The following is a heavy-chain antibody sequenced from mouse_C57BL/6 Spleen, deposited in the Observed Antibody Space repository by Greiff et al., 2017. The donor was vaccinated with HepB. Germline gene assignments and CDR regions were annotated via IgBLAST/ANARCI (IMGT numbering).Heavy chain of an antibody. CDR1: GYTFTSYG. Sequence: VQLQQSGAELARPGASVKLSCKASGYTFTSYGISWVKQRPGQGLEWIGEIYPRSGNTYYNEKFKGKATLTADKSSSTSYMELRSLTSEDSAVYFWARGYGGYSEYWGQGTSVTVSS. D-gene: IGHD2-3*01. CDR2: IYPRSGNT. J-gene: IGHJ4*01. CDR3: ARGYGGYSEY. V-gene: IGHV1-81*01.